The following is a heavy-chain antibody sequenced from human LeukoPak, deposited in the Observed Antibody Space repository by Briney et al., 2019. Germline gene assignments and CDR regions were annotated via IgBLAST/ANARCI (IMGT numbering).Heavy chain of an antibody. CDR1: GFTFSSYW. CDR3: AKDSSGCVDY. CDR2: LSTDGSST. Sequence: GGSLRLSCAASGFTFSSYWMHWVRQAPGQGLVWLSRLSTDGSSTDYADSVKGRFTISRDNAKNTLYLQMNGLRVEDTAVYYCAKDSSGCVDYWGQGTLVTVSS. V-gene: IGHV3-74*01. D-gene: IGHD6-19*01. J-gene: IGHJ4*02.